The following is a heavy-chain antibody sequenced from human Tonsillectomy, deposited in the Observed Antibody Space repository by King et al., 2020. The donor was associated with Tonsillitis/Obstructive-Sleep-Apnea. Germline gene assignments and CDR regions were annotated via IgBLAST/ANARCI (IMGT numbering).Heavy chain of an antibody. CDR3: ARGDGSSSGGPYCYFYMDV. D-gene: IGHD6-6*01. CDR1: GYTFTNYY. Sequence: VQLVQSGAEVKKPGASVKVSCKASGYTFTNYYIHWVRQAPGQGLEWMGIINPSGGGATYAQKFQGRVTMTRDTSTSTVYMELSSLRSEATAGYYCARGDGSSSGGPYCYFYMDVWGRGTTVTVSS. V-gene: IGHV1-46*01. CDR2: INPSGGGA. J-gene: IGHJ6*03.